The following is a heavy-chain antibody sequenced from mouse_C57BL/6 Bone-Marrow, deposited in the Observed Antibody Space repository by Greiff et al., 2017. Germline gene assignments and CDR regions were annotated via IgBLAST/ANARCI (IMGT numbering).Heavy chain of an antibody. CDR1: GFSLTSYG. CDR2: IWGDGST. Sequence: VKLVESGPGLVAPSQSLSITCTVSGFSLTSYGVSWVRQPPGKGLEWLGVIWGDGSTNYHSALISRLSISKDNSKSQVFLKLNSLQTDDTATYYCAFIWLRRGGGAMDYWGQGTSVTVSS. J-gene: IGHJ4*01. CDR3: AFIWLRRGGGAMDY. V-gene: IGHV2-3*01. D-gene: IGHD2-2*01.